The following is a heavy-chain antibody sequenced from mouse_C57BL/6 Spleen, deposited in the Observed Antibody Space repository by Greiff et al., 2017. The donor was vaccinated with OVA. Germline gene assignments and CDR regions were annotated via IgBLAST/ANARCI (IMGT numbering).Heavy chain of an antibody. V-gene: IGHV1-55*01. Sequence: QVQLQQPGAELVKPGASVKMSCKASGYTFTSYWITWVKQRPGQGLEWIGDIYPGSGSTNYNEKFKSKATLTVDTSSSTAYMQLSSLTSEDSAVYYCARGGYYGSSYEYFDYWGQGTTLTVSS. CDR1: GYTFTSYW. CDR2: IYPGSGST. D-gene: IGHD1-1*01. J-gene: IGHJ2*01. CDR3: ARGGYYGSSYEYFDY.